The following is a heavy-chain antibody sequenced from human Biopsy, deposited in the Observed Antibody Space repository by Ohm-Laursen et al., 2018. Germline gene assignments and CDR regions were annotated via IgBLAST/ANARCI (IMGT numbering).Heavy chain of an antibody. CDR1: GYTFTNYA. Sequence: GASVKVSCKVSGYTFTNYAINWVRQAPGQGLEWLGWISVKTGITNYTQKLQGRVTMTTDTSTNTAYMELRCLRSDDTALYYCAREGTSVTFFGKISDYYFDFWGPGTVVTVFS. CDR3: AREGTSVTFFGKISDYYFDF. V-gene: IGHV1-18*01. J-gene: IGHJ4*02. D-gene: IGHD3-3*01. CDR2: ISVKTGIT.